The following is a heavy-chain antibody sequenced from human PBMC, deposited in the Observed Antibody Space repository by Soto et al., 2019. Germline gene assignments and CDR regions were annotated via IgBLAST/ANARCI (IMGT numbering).Heavy chain of an antibody. Sequence: GGSLRISCSASGFTFNSYAMHWVRQAPGKGLEFVSAISSYGADTYYADSVKGRFAISRDNSKNTLYLQMSSLRAEDTALYYCVKEGYMRSDWYGQFDYWGQGALVTVSS. CDR2: ISSYGADT. CDR3: VKEGYMRSDWYGQFDY. D-gene: IGHD6-19*01. CDR1: GFTFNSYA. V-gene: IGHV3-64D*06. J-gene: IGHJ4*02.